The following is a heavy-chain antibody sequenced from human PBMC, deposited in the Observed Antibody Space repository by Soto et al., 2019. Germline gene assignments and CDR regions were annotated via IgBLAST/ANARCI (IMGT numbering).Heavy chain of an antibody. D-gene: IGHD6-19*01. CDR3: AREHFPRHSSGWFDY. CDR1: GGSFSGYY. J-gene: IGHJ4*02. Sequence: QVQLQQWGAGLLKPSETLSLTCAVYGGSFSGYYWSWIRQPPGKGLEWIGEINHSGSTNYNPSLTRRVTIXXDXAXXPFSLKLRSVTAADTAVYYCAREHFPRHSSGWFDYWGQGTLVTVSS. CDR2: INHSGST. V-gene: IGHV4-34*01.